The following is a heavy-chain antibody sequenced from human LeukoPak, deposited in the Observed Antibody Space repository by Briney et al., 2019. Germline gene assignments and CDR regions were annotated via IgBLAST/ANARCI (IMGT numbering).Heavy chain of an antibody. V-gene: IGHV3-30*02. CDR3: AKDVLAVADY. CDR2: IRYDGSNK. Sequence: GGSLRLSCAASGFTFSSYGMHWVRQAPGKGLEWVAFIRYDGSNKYYADSVKGRFTISRYNSKNTLYLQMNSLRAEDTAVYYCAKDVLAVADYWGQGTLVTVSS. J-gene: IGHJ4*02. D-gene: IGHD6-19*01. CDR1: GFTFSSYG.